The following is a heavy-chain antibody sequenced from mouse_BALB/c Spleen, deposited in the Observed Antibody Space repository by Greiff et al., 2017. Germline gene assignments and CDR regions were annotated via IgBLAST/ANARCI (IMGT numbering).Heavy chain of an antibody. V-gene: IGHV1S29*02. CDR1: GYTFTDYN. CDR3: ARENYYGSAFDY. Sequence: EVQRVESGPELVKPGASVKISCKASGYTFTDYNMHWVKQSHGKSLEWIGYIYPYNGGTGYNQKFKSKATLTVDNSSSTAYMELRSLTSEDSAVYYCARENYYGSAFDYWGQGTTLTVSS. D-gene: IGHD1-1*01. CDR2: IYPYNGGT. J-gene: IGHJ2*01.